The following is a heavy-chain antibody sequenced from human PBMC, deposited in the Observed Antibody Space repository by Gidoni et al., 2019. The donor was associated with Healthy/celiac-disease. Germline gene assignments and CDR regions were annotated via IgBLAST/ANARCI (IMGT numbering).Heavy chain of an antibody. CDR2: SIPILGIA. J-gene: IGHJ4*02. Sequence: QVQLVQSGAEVKKPGSSVNVPCKASGVTFSSYPFNWVGQAPGHGLEWMGGSIPILGIANYAQKCQGRGTISADKSTRTAYTELSSLRSEDTAVYYCARVPLGYCSRTSCYGFDYWGQGTLVTVSS. CDR1: GVTFSSYP. D-gene: IGHD2-2*01. CDR3: ARVPLGYCSRTSCYGFDY. V-gene: IGHV1-69*10.